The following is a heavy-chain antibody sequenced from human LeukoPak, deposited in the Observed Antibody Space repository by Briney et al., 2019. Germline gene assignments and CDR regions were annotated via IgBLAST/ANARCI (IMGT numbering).Heavy chain of an antibody. V-gene: IGHV3-23*01. CDR2: ISGSGGST. CDR3: AKVAPRICSGGSCRTNELLDY. CDR1: GFTFSSYA. Sequence: PGGSLRLSCAASGFTFSSYAMSWVLQAPGKGLEWVSAISGSGGSTYYADSVKGRFTISRDNSKNTLYLQMNSLRAEDTAVYYCAKVAPRICSGGSCRTNELLDYWGQGTLVTVSS. J-gene: IGHJ4*02. D-gene: IGHD2-15*01.